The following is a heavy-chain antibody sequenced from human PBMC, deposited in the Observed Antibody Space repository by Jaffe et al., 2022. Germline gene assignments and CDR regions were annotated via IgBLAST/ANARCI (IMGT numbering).Heavy chain of an antibody. Sequence: EVQLVESGGGLVQPGGSLRLSCATSGFTFSSYWMHWLRQAPGKGLVWVSRIYSDGTATIYADSVKDRFTISRDNAKNTLYLQMNSLRADDTAVYYCARGSYYHFDYWGQGARVTVSS. V-gene: IGHV3-74*01. CDR3: ARGSYYHFDY. CDR2: IYSDGTAT. J-gene: IGHJ4*02. CDR1: GFTFSSYW. D-gene: IGHD3-10*01.